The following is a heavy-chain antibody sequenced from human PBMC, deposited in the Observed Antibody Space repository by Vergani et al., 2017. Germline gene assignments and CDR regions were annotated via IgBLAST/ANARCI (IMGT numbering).Heavy chain of an antibody. CDR3: ARALAGVTVADGNFDY. CDR2: IIPIFGTA. V-gene: IGHV1-69*18. J-gene: IGHJ4*02. Sequence: QVQLVQSGAEVKKPGSSVKVSCKASGGTFSSYAISWVRQATGQGLEWMGRIIPIFGTANYAQKFQGRVTITADESTSTAYMELSSLRSEDTAVYYCARALAGVTVADGNFDYWGQGTLVTVSS. D-gene: IGHD6-19*01. CDR1: GGTFSSYA.